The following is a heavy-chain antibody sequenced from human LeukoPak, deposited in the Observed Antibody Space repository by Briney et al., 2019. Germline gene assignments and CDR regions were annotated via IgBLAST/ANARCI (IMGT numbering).Heavy chain of an antibody. CDR1: GFTVSSNY. CDR3: AKADSGGDTIFGVLYGMDV. CDR2: ISWDGGST. D-gene: IGHD3-3*01. J-gene: IGHJ6*02. V-gene: IGHV3-43*01. Sequence: PGGSLRLSCAASGFTVSSNYMSWVRQAPGKGLEWVSLISWDGGSTYYADSVKGRFTISRDNSKNSLYLQMNSLRTEDTALYYCAKADSGGDTIFGVLYGMDVWGQGTTVTVSS.